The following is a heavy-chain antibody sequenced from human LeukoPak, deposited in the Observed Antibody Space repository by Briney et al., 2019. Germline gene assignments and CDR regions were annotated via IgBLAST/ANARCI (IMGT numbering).Heavy chain of an antibody. CDR2: ISAYNGNT. CDR1: GYTFTGYY. J-gene: IGHJ4*02. V-gene: IGHV1-18*04. D-gene: IGHD2-2*02. Sequence: GASVKVSCKASGYTFTGYYMHWVRQAPGQGLEWMGWISAYNGNTNYAQKLQGRVTMTTDTSTSTAYMELRSLRSDDTAVYYCARGRYCSSTSCYTGGSFYWGQGTLVTVSS. CDR3: ARGRYCSSTSCYTGGSFY.